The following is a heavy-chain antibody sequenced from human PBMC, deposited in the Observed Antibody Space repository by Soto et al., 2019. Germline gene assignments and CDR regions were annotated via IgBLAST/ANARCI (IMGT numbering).Heavy chain of an antibody. CDR2: INSGAITT. D-gene: IGHD6-19*01. J-gene: IGHJ4*02. V-gene: IGHV3-74*01. CDR1: GFTFSSSW. CDR3: ARGPSGWFGYDY. Sequence: EVQLVESGGGLVQPGGSLRLSCAASGFTFSSSWMHWVRQAPGKGLVWVSRINSGAITTNYAYSVKGRFTISRDNAKNTLYLQMDSVTAEDTAVYYCARGPSGWFGYDYWGQATLVTVSS.